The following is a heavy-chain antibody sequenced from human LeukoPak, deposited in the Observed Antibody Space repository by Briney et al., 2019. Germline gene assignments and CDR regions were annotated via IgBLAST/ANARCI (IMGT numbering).Heavy chain of an antibody. V-gene: IGHV3-23*01. CDR2: ISGSGGST. D-gene: IGHD4-23*01. CDR1: GFTFSSYA. Sequence: GGSLRLSCAASGFTFSSYAMSWVRQAPGKGLEWVSAISGSGGSTYYADSVKGRFTISRDNAKNSLYLQMNSLRADDTAVYYCARDKEYGGLVDYWGQGTLVTVSS. CDR3: ARDKEYGGLVDY. J-gene: IGHJ4*02.